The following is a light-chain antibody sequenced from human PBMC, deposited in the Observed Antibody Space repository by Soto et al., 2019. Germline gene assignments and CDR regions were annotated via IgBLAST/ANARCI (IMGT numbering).Light chain of an antibody. V-gene: IGKV3-15*01. CDR2: GAS. CDR3: QHYNNWSS. Sequence: ETVMTQSPGSLSVSPGERATLSCRASQSIGSNLAWYQHKPGQAPRLLISGASTRATGIPGRFSGSGSGTEFTLTISSLQSEDVAVSYCQHYNNWSSFGQGTRLEIK. CDR1: QSIGSN. J-gene: IGKJ5*01.